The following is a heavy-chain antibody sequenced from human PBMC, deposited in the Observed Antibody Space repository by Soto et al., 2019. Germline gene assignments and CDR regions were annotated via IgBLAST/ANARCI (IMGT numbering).Heavy chain of an antibody. J-gene: IGHJ4*02. Sequence: EVQLVESGGALVQPGGSLRLSCAASGFRFSSYWMSWVRQAPGKGLEGVANIKQDGSEQFYVDSVKGRFTISRDNAKNSQYLQMNSLRVEDTAVYYCAGGSGWLMTDWGQGTLVTVSS. D-gene: IGHD6-19*01. CDR3: AGGSGWLMTD. CDR1: GFRFSSYW. V-gene: IGHV3-7*04. CDR2: IKQDGSEQ.